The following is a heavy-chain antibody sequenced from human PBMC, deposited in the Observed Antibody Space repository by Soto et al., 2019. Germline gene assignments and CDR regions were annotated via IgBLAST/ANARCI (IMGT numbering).Heavy chain of an antibody. V-gene: IGHV3-21*06. CDR2: IHRASTYI. CDR3: ARRAVTTYHFFDY. J-gene: IGHJ4*02. Sequence: PVGSLRPSCATSGFTFSSFDMDWVRQAPGKGLEWVSSIHRASTYIYYADSVRGRFTISRDNAKSSLYLQMNSLTVEDTAVYYCARRAVTTYHFFDYWGQGALVTVSS. CDR1: GFTFSSFD. D-gene: IGHD4-17*01.